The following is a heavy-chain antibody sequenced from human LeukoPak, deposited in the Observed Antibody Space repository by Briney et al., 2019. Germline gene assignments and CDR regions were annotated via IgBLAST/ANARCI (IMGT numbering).Heavy chain of an antibody. J-gene: IGHJ6*02. CDR1: GGSISSYY. Sequence: SETLSLTCTASGGSISSYYWSWIRQPPGKGLEWIGYIYYSGSTNYNPSLKSRVTISVDTSKNQFSLKLSSVTAADTAVYYCARDDPDYYGMDVWGQGTTVTVSS. CDR2: IYYSGST. CDR3: ARDDPDYYGMDV. V-gene: IGHV4-59*01.